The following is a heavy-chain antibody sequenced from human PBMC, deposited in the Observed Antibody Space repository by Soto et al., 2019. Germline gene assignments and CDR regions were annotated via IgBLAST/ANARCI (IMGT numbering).Heavy chain of an antibody. Sequence: PGGSLRLSCAAPGFTFSSYAMSWVRQAPGKGLEWVSAISGSGGSTYYADSVKGRFTISRDNSKNTLYLQMNSLRAEDTAVCYCAREETASDYIWGSYQVDYWGQGTLVTVSS. D-gene: IGHD3-16*02. CDR3: AREETASDYIWGSYQVDY. V-gene: IGHV3-23*01. CDR2: ISGSGGST. J-gene: IGHJ4*02. CDR1: GFTFSSYA.